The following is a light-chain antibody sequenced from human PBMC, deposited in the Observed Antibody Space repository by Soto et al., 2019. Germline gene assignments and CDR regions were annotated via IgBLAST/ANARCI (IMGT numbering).Light chain of an antibody. J-gene: IGKJ4*01. CDR2: DAS. CDR3: QQFSSYPLT. Sequence: EIVFTQSPATLSLSPGERATLSCRASQSVSSYLAWYQQKPGQAPRLLIYDASSRATGIPDRFSGGGSGTDFTLTISRLEPEDFAVYYCQQFSSYPLTFGGGTKVDIK. CDR1: QSVSSY. V-gene: IGKV3-11*01.